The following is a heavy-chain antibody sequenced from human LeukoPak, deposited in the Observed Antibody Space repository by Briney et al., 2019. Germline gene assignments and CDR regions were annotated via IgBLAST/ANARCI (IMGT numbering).Heavy chain of an antibody. V-gene: IGHV3-9*03. J-gene: IGHJ1*01. D-gene: IGHD6-19*01. Sequence: GGSLRLSCAASGFTFDDYAMHWVRQAPGKGLEWVSGISWNSGSIGYADSVKGRFTISRDNAKNSLYLQMNSLRAEDMALYYCAKDPGPVYSSGWFQHWGQGTLVTVSS. CDR3: AKDPGPVYSSGWFQH. CDR2: ISWNSGSI. CDR1: GFTFDDYA.